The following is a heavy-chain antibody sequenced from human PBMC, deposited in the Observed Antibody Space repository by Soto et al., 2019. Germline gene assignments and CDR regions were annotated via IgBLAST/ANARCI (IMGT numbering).Heavy chain of an antibody. J-gene: IGHJ3*02. CDR2: INSDGSST. V-gene: IGHV3-74*01. D-gene: IGHD3-10*01. CDR3: ASPSTYYYGSGSYPDAFDI. CDR1: GFTFSSYW. Sequence: GGSLRLSCAASGFTFSSYWMHWVRQAPGKGLVWVSRINSDGSSTSYADSVKGRFTISRDNAKNTLYLQMNSLRAEDTAVYYCASPSTYYYGSGSYPDAFDIWGQGTMVTVSS.